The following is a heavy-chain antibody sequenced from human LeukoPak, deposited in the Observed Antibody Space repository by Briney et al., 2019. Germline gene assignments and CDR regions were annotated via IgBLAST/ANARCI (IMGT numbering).Heavy chain of an antibody. J-gene: IGHJ3*02. CDR2: INPNSGGT. V-gene: IGHV1-2*02. Sequence: GASVKVSCKASGYTFTGYYMHWVRQAPGQGLEWMGWINPNSGGTNYAQKFQGRVTMTRDASISTAYMELSRLRSDDTAVYYCARKSHRYQHAFDIWGQGTMVTVSS. CDR1: GYTFTGYY. D-gene: IGHD1-20*01. CDR3: ARKSHRYQHAFDI.